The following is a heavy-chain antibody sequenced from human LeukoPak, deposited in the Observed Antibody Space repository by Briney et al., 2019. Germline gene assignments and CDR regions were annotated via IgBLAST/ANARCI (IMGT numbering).Heavy chain of an antibody. CDR2: INPNSGGT. CDR1: GYTFTGYY. J-gene: IGHJ6*02. V-gene: IGHV1-2*04. Sequence: ASVTVSCKASGYTFTGYYMHWVRQAPGQGLEWMGWINPNSGGTNYAQKFQGWVTMTRDTSISTAYMELSRLRSDDTAVYYCASSRNALSGMDVWGQGTTVTVSS. D-gene: IGHD3-16*01. CDR3: ASSRNALSGMDV.